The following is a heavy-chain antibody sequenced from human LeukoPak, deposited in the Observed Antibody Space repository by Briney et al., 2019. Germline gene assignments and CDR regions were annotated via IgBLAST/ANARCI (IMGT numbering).Heavy chain of an antibody. J-gene: IGHJ4*02. D-gene: IGHD2-2*02. CDR2: INPNSGGT. Sequence: ASVKVSCKASGYTFTGYYMYWVRQAPGQGLEWMGWINPNSGGTNYAQKFQGRVTMTRDTSISTAYMELSRLRSDDTAVYYCARVTGFGVVVPAAIRGAYSYWGQGTLVTVSS. CDR1: GYTFTGYY. CDR3: ARVTGFGVVVPAAIRGAYSY. V-gene: IGHV1-2*02.